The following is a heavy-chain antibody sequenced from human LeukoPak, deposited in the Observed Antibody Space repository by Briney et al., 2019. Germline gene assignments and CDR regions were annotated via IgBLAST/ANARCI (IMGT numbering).Heavy chain of an antibody. CDR3: ARGEWELPDV. J-gene: IGHJ3*01. V-gene: IGHV4-59*12. CDR2: IYYSDST. CDR1: GGSISSDY. D-gene: IGHD1-26*01. Sequence: SETLSLTCTVSGGSISSDYWSWIRQPPGKGLEWIGYIYYSDSTNYNPSLKSRVTISVDTSKNQFSLKLSSVTAADTAVYYCARGEWELPDVWGQGTMVTVSS.